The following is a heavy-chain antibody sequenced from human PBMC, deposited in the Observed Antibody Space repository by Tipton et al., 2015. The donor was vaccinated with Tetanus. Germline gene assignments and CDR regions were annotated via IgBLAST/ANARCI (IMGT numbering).Heavy chain of an antibody. CDR2: INHSGST. J-gene: IGHJ2*01. CDR1: RFPFYSYA. D-gene: IGHD5-18*01. Sequence: LRLSCAVSRFPFYSYALAWVRQAPGKGLEWIGEINHSGSTTYSPSFKSRVTISVDTPKNQFSLKLTSLTVADTAVYYCARGGSYSYGPRGFDLWGRGTLVTVSS. CDR3: ARGGSYSYGPRGFDL. V-gene: IGHV4-34*01.